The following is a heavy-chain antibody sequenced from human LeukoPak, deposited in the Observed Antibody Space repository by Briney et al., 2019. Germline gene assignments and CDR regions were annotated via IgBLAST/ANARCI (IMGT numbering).Heavy chain of an antibody. CDR1: GYTFTSYY. V-gene: IGHV1-46*01. Sequence: ASVKVSCKASGYTFTSYYMHWVRQAPGQGLEWMGIINPSGGSTSYAQKFQGRVTMTRNTSISTAYMELSSLRSEDTAVYYCARGGYGSGSYYNTPHYYGMDVWGQGTTVTVSS. CDR3: ARGGYGSGSYYNTPHYYGMDV. J-gene: IGHJ6*02. D-gene: IGHD3-10*01. CDR2: INPSGGST.